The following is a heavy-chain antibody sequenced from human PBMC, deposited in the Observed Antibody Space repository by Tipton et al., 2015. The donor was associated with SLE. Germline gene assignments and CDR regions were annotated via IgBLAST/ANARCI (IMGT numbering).Heavy chain of an antibody. CDR1: GGSFSGYY. V-gene: IGHV4-34*01. CDR3: ARDTPIRSSGSDY. CDR2: INHSGST. D-gene: IGHD6-19*01. J-gene: IGHJ4*02. Sequence: TLSLTCAVYGGSFSGYYWSWIRQPPGKGLEWIGEINHSGSTNYNPSLKSRVTISVDTSKNQFSLKLSSVTAADTAVYYCARDTPIRSSGSDYWGQGTLVTVSS.